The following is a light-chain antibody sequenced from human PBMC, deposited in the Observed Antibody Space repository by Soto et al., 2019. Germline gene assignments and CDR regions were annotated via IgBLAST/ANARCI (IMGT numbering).Light chain of an antibody. CDR1: QNIGTW. Sequence: DIQMTQSPSTLSASVGDRVTITCRASQNIGTWLAWYQQKPGKAPRLLISRASSLETGVPSRFSGSASETEFTLTISSLQPDDFATYSCQHYQSYPWTFGQGTKVEIK. V-gene: IGKV1-5*03. CDR2: RAS. CDR3: QHYQSYPWT. J-gene: IGKJ1*01.